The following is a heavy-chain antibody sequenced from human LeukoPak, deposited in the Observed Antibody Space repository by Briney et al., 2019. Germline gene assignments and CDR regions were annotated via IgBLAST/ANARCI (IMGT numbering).Heavy chain of an antibody. CDR2: IYYSGSI. J-gene: IGHJ4*02. Sequence: SETLSLTCTVSGGSISSGDYYWSWIRQPPGKGLEWIGYIYYSGSIYYSPSLKSRVTISVDTSKNQFSLKLSSVTAADTAVYYCARGDYGDFGIYIDYWGQGTLVTVSS. D-gene: IGHD4-17*01. CDR3: ARGDYGDFGIYIDY. CDR1: GGSISSGDYY. V-gene: IGHV4-30-4*01.